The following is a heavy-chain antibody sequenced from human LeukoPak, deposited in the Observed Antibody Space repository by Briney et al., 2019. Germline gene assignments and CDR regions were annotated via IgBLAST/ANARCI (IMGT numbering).Heavy chain of an antibody. CDR3: ASLPRLAARPRQIDY. V-gene: IGHV4-39*01. D-gene: IGHD6-6*01. J-gene: IGHJ4*02. Sequence: SETLSLTCTVSGGSISSSSYYWGWIRQPPGKGLEWIGSIYYSGSTYYNPSLKSRVTISVDTSKNQFSLKLSSVTAADTAVYYCASLPRLAARPRQIDYWGQGTLVTVSS. CDR2: IYYSGST. CDR1: GGSISSSSYY.